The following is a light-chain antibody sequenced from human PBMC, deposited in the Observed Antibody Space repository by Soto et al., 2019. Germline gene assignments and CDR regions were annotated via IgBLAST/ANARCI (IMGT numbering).Light chain of an antibody. V-gene: IGKV3-15*01. Sequence: EIVLTQSPATLSLSPGEGATLSCRTSQSIGTNLAWYQQKPGQAPRLLIYGAFTRAPAFPVRFRGTGSGSEFTLTISSLQSEDGAVYYCQQYGKWPYTFGHGTNLELK. J-gene: IGKJ2*01. CDR1: QSIGTN. CDR2: GAF. CDR3: QQYGKWPYT.